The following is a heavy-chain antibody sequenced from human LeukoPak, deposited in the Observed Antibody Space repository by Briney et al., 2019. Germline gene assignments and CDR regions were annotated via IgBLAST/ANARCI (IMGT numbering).Heavy chain of an antibody. V-gene: IGHV5-51*01. CDR1: GYNFTTYW. D-gene: IGHD3-10*01. Sequence: GESLKISCKGSGYNFTTYWIGWVRQMPGKGLEWMGSIYPGDSDTRYSPSFQGQVTISADKSISTAYLQWSSLKASDTAIYYCARHFGSSPFDSWGQGTLVTVSS. CDR3: ARHFGSSPFDS. CDR2: IYPGDSDT. J-gene: IGHJ4*02.